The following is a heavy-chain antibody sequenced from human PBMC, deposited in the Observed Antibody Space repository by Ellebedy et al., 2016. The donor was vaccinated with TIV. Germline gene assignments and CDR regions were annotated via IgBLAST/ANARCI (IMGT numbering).Heavy chain of an antibody. J-gene: IGHJ4*02. D-gene: IGHD1-14*01. CDR1: GFSASSNY. Sequence: GESLKISCVVSGFSASSNYLSWVRQAPGKGLEWVSVIYAGGSTFYADSVKGRFTISRDNSKNTLYLQMNRLRAEDTAMYYCARGNTILGPEPLDYWGQGTLITVSS. V-gene: IGHV3-66*01. CDR2: IYAGGST. CDR3: ARGNTILGPEPLDY.